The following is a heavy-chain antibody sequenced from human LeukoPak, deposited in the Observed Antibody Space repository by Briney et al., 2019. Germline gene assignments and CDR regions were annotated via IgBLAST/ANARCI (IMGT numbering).Heavy chain of an antibody. J-gene: IGHJ4*02. Sequence: GGSLRLSCAASGFTFTNAWMSWVRQAPGKGLEWVGRIKSKADGGTTDYAAPVRGRFTISRDDSKNTLYLQMNSLRAEDTAVYYCAKDQVSYGVARYFDYWGQGTLVTVSS. CDR3: AKDQVSYGVARYFDY. V-gene: IGHV3-15*01. CDR1: GFTFTNAW. CDR2: IKSKADGGTT. D-gene: IGHD5-18*01.